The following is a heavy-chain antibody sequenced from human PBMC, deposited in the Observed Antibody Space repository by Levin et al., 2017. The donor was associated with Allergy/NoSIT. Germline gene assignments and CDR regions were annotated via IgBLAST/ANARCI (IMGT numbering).Heavy chain of an antibody. CDR3: TRGPILGYCSSTSCPPFDY. Sequence: PGGSLRLSCTASGFTFGDYAMSWVRQAPGKGLEWVGFIRSKAYGGTTEYAASVKGRFTISRDDSKSIAYLQMNSLKTEDTAVYYCTRGPILGYCSSTSCPPFDYWGQGTLVTVSS. CDR1: GFTFGDYA. CDR2: IRSKAYGGTT. D-gene: IGHD2-2*01. V-gene: IGHV3-49*04. J-gene: IGHJ4*02.